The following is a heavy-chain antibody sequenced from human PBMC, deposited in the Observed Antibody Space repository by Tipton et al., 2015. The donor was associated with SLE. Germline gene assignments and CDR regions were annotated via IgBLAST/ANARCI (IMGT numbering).Heavy chain of an antibody. CDR2: TSYSGST. V-gene: IGHV4-59*08. CDR3: VGDSSDIY. D-gene: IGHD3-22*01. J-gene: IGHJ4*02. CDR1: DDSIRDYY. Sequence: TLSLTCSVSDDSIRDYYFSWIRQPPGNKLEWIGYTSYSGSTRYNPSLESRVTISLDTSKSQFSLRRSSVTAADTAVYYCVGDSSDIYWGQGTLVTVSS.